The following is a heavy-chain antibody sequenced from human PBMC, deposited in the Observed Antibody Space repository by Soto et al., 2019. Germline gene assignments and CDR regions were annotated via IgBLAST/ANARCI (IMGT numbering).Heavy chain of an antibody. J-gene: IGHJ3*02. CDR3: ARGYSGSYWGAFDI. CDR1: GGSISSGGYY. Sequence: SETLSLTCTVSGGSISSGGYYWSWIRQHPGKGLEWIGYIYYSGSTYYNPSLKSRVTISVDTSKNQFSLKLSSVTAADTAVYYCARGYSGSYWGAFDIWGQGTMVTVSS. CDR2: IYYSGST. D-gene: IGHD1-26*01. V-gene: IGHV4-31*03.